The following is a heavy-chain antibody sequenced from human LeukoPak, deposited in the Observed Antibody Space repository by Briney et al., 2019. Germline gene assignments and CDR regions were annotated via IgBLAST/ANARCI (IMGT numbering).Heavy chain of an antibody. V-gene: IGHV1-46*01. CDR2: INPSGGST. J-gene: IGHJ4*02. D-gene: IGHD6-19*01. CDR1: GYTFTSYY. Sequence: ASVKVSCKASGYTFTSYYMHWARQAPGQGLEWMGIINPSGGSTTYAQKLQGRVTMTRDTSTSTVYMELSSLRSEDTAVYYCAREQAVEAGTPYFDYWGQGTLVTVSS. CDR3: AREQAVEAGTPYFDY.